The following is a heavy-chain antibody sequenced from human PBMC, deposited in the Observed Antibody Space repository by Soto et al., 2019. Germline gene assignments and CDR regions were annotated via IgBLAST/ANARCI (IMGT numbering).Heavy chain of an antibody. Sequence: GGSLRLSCAASGFNYNIFAMSWVRRAPGKDLEWVSTINSGGDTTNYADSVKGRFTISRDNSKNTLYLQMNNLRAEDTAVYSCAKTPMIVGRVLGFDSWGQGTLVTVSS. CDR1: GFNYNIFA. CDR2: INSGGDTT. V-gene: IGHV3-23*01. D-gene: IGHD3-22*01. J-gene: IGHJ4*02. CDR3: AKTPMIVGRVLGFDS.